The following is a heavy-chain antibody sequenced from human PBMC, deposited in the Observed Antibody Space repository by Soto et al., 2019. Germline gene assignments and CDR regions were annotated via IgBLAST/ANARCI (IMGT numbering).Heavy chain of an antibody. J-gene: IGHJ4*02. V-gene: IGHV4-30-2*01. CDR2: IYHSGST. D-gene: IGHD1-26*01. CDR3: ARGGYSGSYYRPRPFDY. Sequence: QLQLQESGSGLVKPSQTLSLTCAVSGGSISSGGYSWSWIRQPPGKGLEWIGYIYHSGSTYYNPSLKCRVTISVDRSKNQFSLKLSSVTAADTAVDYCARGGYSGSYYRPRPFDYWGQGTLVTVSS. CDR1: GGSISSGGYS.